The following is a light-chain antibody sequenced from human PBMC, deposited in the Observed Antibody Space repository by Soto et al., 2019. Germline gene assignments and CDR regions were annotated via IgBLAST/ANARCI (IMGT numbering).Light chain of an antibody. CDR3: SSYTSSSGYV. CDR1: SSDVGGYNY. V-gene: IGLV2-14*01. Sequence: QSALTQPASVSGSPGQSITISCTGTSSDVGGYNYVSWYQQHPGKAPKLMIYDVNNRPSGVSNRFSGSKSGNTASLTISGLQAEDEADYYCSSYTSSSGYVFGTGTKVTVL. CDR2: DVN. J-gene: IGLJ1*01.